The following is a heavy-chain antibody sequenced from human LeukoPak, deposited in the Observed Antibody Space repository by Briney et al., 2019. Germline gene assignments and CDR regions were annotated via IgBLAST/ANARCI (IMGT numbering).Heavy chain of an antibody. D-gene: IGHD6-19*01. CDR3: ARDRPYSSGGHDY. CDR2: IKQDGSEK. Sequence: SGGSLRLSCAASGFTFDDYAMHWVRQAPGKGLEWVANIKQDGSEKYYVDSVKGRFTISRDNAKNSLYLQMNSLRAEDTAVYYCARDRPYSSGGHDYWGQGTLDTVSS. CDR1: GFTFDDYA. V-gene: IGHV3-7*01. J-gene: IGHJ4*02.